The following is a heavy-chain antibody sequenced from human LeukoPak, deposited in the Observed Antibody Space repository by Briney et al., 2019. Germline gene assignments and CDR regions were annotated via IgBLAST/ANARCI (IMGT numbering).Heavy chain of an antibody. Sequence: GGSLRLSCAASRFTVSNNYMSWVRQAPGKGLEWVSVIYGGGSAYYPDSVKGRFTISRDNSKNTLYLQMNSLRAEDTAVYYCAKAATIFGVATDWGQGTLVTVSS. J-gene: IGHJ4*02. D-gene: IGHD3-3*01. CDR1: RFTVSNNY. CDR2: IYGGGSA. V-gene: IGHV3-53*01. CDR3: AKAATIFGVATD.